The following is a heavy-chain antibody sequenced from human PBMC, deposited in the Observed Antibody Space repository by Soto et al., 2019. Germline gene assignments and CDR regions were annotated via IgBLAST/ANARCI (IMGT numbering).Heavy chain of an antibody. CDR2: IIANNGNT. J-gene: IGHJ5*02. V-gene: IGHV1-18*01. Sequence: ASVKVSCKASGGTFSSYAISWVRQAPGQGLEWMGWIIANNGNTNYAQKFQGRVTMTTDTSTSTAYMELRSLRSDDTAVYYCARVSSWFDPWGQGTLVTVSS. CDR1: GGTFSSYA. CDR3: ARVSSWFDP.